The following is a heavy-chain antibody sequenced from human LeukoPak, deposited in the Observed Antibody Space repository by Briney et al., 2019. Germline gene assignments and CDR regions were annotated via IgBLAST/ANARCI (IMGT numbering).Heavy chain of an antibody. CDR1: GFTFSSYG. D-gene: IGHD4-17*01. CDR3: AKGRFSTVTTGGSFDY. J-gene: IGHJ4*02. V-gene: IGHV3-30*18. CDR2: MSYDGHNK. Sequence: GGSLRLSCAASGFTFSSYGMHWVRQAPGKGLEWVAVMSYDGHNKYYADSVKGRFTISRDNSKNTLYLQMDSLGAEDTALYYCAKGRFSTVTTGGSFDYWGQGTLVTVSS.